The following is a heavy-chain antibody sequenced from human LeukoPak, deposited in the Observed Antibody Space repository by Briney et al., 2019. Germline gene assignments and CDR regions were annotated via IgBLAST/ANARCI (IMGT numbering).Heavy chain of an antibody. CDR1: GRTFSSYT. CDR2: IIPILGIA. CDR3: ARDRYTMVRGVTHGRTNWFDP. D-gene: IGHD3-10*01. Sequence: GASVKVSCKASGRTFSSYTISWVRQAPGQGLEWMGRIIPILGIANYAQKFQGRVTITADKSTSTAYMELSSLRSEDTAVYYCARDRYTMVRGVTHGRTNWFDPWGQGTLVAVSS. J-gene: IGHJ5*02. V-gene: IGHV1-69*04.